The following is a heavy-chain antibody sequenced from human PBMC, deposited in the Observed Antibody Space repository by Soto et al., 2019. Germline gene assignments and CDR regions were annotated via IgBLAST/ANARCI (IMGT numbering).Heavy chain of an antibody. Sequence: GGSLRLSCAASGFTFSSYGMHWVRQAPGKGLEWVAVIWYDGSNKYYADSVKGRFTISRDNSKNTLYLQMNSLRAEDTAVYYCARDLGYCSGGSCYPDYWGQGTLVTVSS. CDR2: IWYDGSNK. V-gene: IGHV3-33*01. D-gene: IGHD2-15*01. J-gene: IGHJ4*02. CDR3: ARDLGYCSGGSCYPDY. CDR1: GFTFSSYG.